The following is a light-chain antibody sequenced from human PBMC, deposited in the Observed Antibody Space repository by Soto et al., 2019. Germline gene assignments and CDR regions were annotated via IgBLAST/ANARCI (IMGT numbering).Light chain of an antibody. J-gene: IGKJ5*01. CDR2: AAS. Sequence: DIQMTQSPSSLSASVGERVTITCRASQSISRYLNSYQQKPGKAPELLIYAASSLQSGVPSSFCGGGSGTDFTFTISSLQPEDFATCYCQQTYSTPGTCGQGTGLE. V-gene: IGKV1-39*01. CDR3: QQTYSTPGT. CDR1: QSISRY.